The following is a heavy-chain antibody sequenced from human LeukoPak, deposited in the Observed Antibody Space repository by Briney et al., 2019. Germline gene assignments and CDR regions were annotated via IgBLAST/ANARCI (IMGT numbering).Heavy chain of an antibody. J-gene: IGHJ3*02. D-gene: IGHD3-22*01. V-gene: IGHV1-8*01. CDR2: MNPNSGNT. CDR1: GYTFTSYD. Sequence: ASVKVSCKASGYTFTSYDINWVRQATGQGLEWMGWMNPNSGNTGYAQKFQGRVTMTRNTSISTAYMELSSLRSEDTAVYYCAAYYYDSSGYYDAFDIWGQGTMATVSS. CDR3: AAYYYDSSGYYDAFDI.